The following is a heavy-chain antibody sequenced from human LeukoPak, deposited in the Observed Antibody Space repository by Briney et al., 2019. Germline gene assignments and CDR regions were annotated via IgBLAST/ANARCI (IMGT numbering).Heavy chain of an antibody. CDR1: GYTFTSYG. CDR2: ISAYNGNT. V-gene: IGHV1-18*01. J-gene: IGHJ4*02. D-gene: IGHD1-26*01. CDR3: ARGWYSGSYFDPTADY. Sequence: GASVKVSCKASGYTFTSYGISWVRQAPGQGLEWMGWISAYNGNTNYAQKLQGRVTMTTDTSTSTAYMELRSLRSDDTAVYYCARGWYSGSYFDPTADYWGQGTLVTVSS.